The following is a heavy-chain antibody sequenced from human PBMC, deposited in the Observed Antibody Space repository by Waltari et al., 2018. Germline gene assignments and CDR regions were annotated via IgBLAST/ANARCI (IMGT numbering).Heavy chain of an antibody. Sequence: QLHLQQSGPGLVKPSESLSLTCGVSGDSLREHYWWSWVRQSPGKGLEWIGQIHRSGRTYYNPSLESRVSVSMDTSNNKFFLKLSSAIAADTAVYYCARDRGRGLYFDSWGQGTLVTVSP. J-gene: IGHJ4*02. V-gene: IGHV4-4*02. CDR3: ARDRGRGLYFDS. D-gene: IGHD2-15*01. CDR2: IHRSGRT. CDR1: GDSLREHYW.